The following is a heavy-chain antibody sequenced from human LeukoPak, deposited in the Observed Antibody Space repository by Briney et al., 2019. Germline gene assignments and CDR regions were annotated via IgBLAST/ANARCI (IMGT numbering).Heavy chain of an antibody. CDR1: GFTFSSYA. CDR3: AKDVAASRLFDY. J-gene: IGHJ4*02. D-gene: IGHD6-6*01. Sequence: PGGSLRLSCAASGFTFSSYAMNWVRQAPGKGLDWVSAISSSGGTTYYADSVKGRFTISRDNSKNTLYLQMNSLRAEDTAIYYCAKDVAASRLFDYWGQGTLVTVSS. CDR2: ISSSGGTT. V-gene: IGHV3-23*01.